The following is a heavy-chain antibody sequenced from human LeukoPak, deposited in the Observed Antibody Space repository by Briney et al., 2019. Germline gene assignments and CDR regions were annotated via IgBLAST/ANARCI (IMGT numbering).Heavy chain of an antibody. CDR2: IYHSGST. Sequence: PSETLSLTCTVSGYSISSGYYWGWIRQTPGKGLEWIGSIYHSGSTYYNPSLKSRVTISVDTSKNQFSLKLSSVTAADTAVYYCAREYYYGSGSYPYKRDYYMDVWGKGTTVTVSS. J-gene: IGHJ6*03. CDR3: AREYYYGSGSYPYKRDYYMDV. CDR1: GYSISSGYY. D-gene: IGHD3-10*01. V-gene: IGHV4-38-2*02.